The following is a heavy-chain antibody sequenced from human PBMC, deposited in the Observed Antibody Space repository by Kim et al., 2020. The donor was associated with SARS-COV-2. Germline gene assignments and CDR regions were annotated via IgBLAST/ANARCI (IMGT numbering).Heavy chain of an antibody. V-gene: IGHV4-59*08. Sequence: SETLSLTCTVSGGSISSYYWSWIRQPPGKGLEWIGYIYYSGSTNYNPSLKSRVTISVDTSKNQFSLKLSSVTAADTAVYYCARLGTYYDFWSGYGGAFDIWGQGTLVTVSS. CDR1: GGSISSYY. CDR3: ARLGTYYDFWSGYGGAFDI. CDR2: IYYSGST. J-gene: IGHJ3*02. D-gene: IGHD3-3*01.